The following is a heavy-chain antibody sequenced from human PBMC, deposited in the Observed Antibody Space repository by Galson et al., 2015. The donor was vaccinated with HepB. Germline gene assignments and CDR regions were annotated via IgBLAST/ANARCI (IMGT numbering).Heavy chain of an antibody. CDR2: ISGSGGST. CDR1: GFTFSSYA. Sequence: SLRLSCAASGFTFSSYAMSWVRQAPGKGLEWVSAISGSGGSTYYADSVKGRFTISRDNSKNTLYLQMNSLRAEDTAVYYCATLPYSSSWYPAPPPNYYYYMDVWGKGTTVTVSS. J-gene: IGHJ6*03. V-gene: IGHV3-23*01. D-gene: IGHD6-13*01. CDR3: ATLPYSSSWYPAPPPNYYYYMDV.